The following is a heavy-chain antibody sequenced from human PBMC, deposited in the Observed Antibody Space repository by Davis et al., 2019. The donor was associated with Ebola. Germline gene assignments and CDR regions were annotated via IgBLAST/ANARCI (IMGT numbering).Heavy chain of an antibody. CDR2: INTNTGTP. V-gene: IGHV7-4-1*02. D-gene: IGHD2-2*01. CDR3: TSPRSPQKSSMIVPDWYFDL. CDR1: GYIFTSYA. J-gene: IGHJ2*01. Sequence: ASVKVSCRASGYIFTSYAMSWVRQAPGQGLEWMGWINTNTGTPTYAQGFTGRFVFSLDTSVSTAYLQISSLKAEDTALYYCTSPRSPQKSSMIVPDWYFDLWGRGTLVTVSS.